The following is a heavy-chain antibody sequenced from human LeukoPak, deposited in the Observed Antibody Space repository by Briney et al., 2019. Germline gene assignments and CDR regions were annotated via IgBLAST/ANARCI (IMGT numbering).Heavy chain of an antibody. CDR3: ARASYYGSEIDS. Sequence: ASVKVSCKASGYTFTAYYMHWVRRAPGQGLEWMGRINPNSGGTNFAQKFQGRVTMTRDTSISTAYMELSRLRSDDTAVYYCARASYYGSEIDSWGQGTLVTVSS. D-gene: IGHD3-10*01. CDR2: INPNSGGT. V-gene: IGHV1-2*06. J-gene: IGHJ4*02. CDR1: GYTFTAYY.